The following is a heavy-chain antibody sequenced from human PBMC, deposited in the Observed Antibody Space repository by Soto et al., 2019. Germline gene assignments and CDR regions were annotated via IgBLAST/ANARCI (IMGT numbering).Heavy chain of an antibody. CDR2: ISGSGGST. V-gene: IGHV3-23*01. D-gene: IGHD1-1*01. J-gene: IGHJ6*02. CDR3: AKGQLERRIPLYYYGMDV. Sequence: GGSLRLSCAASGFTFSSYAMSWVRQAPGKGLEWVSAISGSGGSTYYADSVKGRFTISRDNSKNTLYLQMNSLRAEDTAVYYCAKGQLERRIPLYYYGMDVWGQGTTVTVSS. CDR1: GFTFSSYA.